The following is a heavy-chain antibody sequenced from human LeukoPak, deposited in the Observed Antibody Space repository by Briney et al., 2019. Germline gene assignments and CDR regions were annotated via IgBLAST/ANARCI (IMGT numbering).Heavy chain of an antibody. V-gene: IGHV4-34*01. CDR1: GGSFSGYY. CDR3: ARLEMATTYYFDY. J-gene: IGHJ4*02. CDR2: INHSGST. D-gene: IGHD5-24*01. Sequence: SETLSLTCAVYGGSFSGYYWSWIRQPPGKGLEWIGEINHSGSTNYNPSLRSRVTVSVHTSKNQLSLKLSSVTAADTAVYYCARLEMATTYYFDYWGQGTLVTVSS.